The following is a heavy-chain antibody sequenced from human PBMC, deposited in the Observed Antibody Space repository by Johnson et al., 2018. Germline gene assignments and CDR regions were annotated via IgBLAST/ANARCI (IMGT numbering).Heavy chain of an antibody. J-gene: IGHJ6*02. D-gene: IGHD6-19*01. CDR3: AKDRLSGSSGWYYYGMDV. Sequence: VQLLESGGGVVQPGRSLRLSCAAPGLTFNNYGMHWVRQAPGKGLEWVAVVSHAGSTKWYADSVQGRFTIPRDNSKNTLYLQMNSLRGEDTAVYYCAKDRLSGSSGWYYYGMDVWGQGTTVTVSS. CDR1: GLTFNNYG. CDR2: VSHAGSTK. V-gene: IGHV3-30*18.